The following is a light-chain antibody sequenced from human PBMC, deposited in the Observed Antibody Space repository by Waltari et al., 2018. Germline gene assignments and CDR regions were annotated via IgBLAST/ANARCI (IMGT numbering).Light chain of an antibody. CDR2: GAS. CDR1: HSISSQ. CDR3: QQYHESPPIT. V-gene: IGKV3-15*01. Sequence: EIVMTQSPATLSVSTGERAHLSCSASHSISSQLAWYQQKPGQAPRLLIYGASTSATGIPARFSGSGSGTEFTLTISSLQSEDFAVYFCQQYHESPPITFGPGTKVDIK. J-gene: IGKJ3*01.